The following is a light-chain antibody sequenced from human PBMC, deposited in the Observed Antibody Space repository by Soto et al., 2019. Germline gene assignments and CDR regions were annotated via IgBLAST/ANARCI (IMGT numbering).Light chain of an antibody. CDR1: SSDVGGYNY. Sequence: QSVLTQPASVSGSPGQSITISCTGTSSDVGGYNYVSWYQQHPGKAPKLIIFEVSSRPSGVSNRFSGSKSGNTASLTISGLQAEDEADYSCSSYATGSTVVFGGGTKLTVL. CDR2: EVS. J-gene: IGLJ2*01. CDR3: SSYATGSTVV. V-gene: IGLV2-14*01.